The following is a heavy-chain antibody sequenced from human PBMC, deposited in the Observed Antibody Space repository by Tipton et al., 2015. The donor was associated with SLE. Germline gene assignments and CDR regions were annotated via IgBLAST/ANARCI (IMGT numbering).Heavy chain of an antibody. J-gene: IGHJ4*02. V-gene: IGHV4-34*01. CDR2: INHSGST. CDR3: ARVASHDYGDSTHFDY. CDR1: GGSFSGYY. D-gene: IGHD4-17*01. Sequence: TLSLTCAVYGGSFSGYYWSWIRQPPGKGLEWIGEINHSGSTNYNPSLKSRVTISVDTSKNQFSLKLSSVTAADTAVYYCARVASHDYGDSTHFDYWGQGTLVTVSS.